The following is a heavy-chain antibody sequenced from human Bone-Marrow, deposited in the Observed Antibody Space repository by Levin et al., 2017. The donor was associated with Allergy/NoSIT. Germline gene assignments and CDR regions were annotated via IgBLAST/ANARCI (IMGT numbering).Heavy chain of an antibody. CDR3: ARGGSGGWSDQFFRN. CDR1: GFTFSVYG. V-gene: IGHV3-48*02. Sequence: RGESLKISCAASGFTFSVYGMNWVRQAPGKGLEWVSYITASDSSALYADSVKGRFTISRDNAKNSLYLQMNSLRDEDTAVYYCARGGSGGWSDQFFRNWGQGTLVTVSS. CDR2: ITASDSSA. D-gene: IGHD6-19*01. J-gene: IGHJ4*02.